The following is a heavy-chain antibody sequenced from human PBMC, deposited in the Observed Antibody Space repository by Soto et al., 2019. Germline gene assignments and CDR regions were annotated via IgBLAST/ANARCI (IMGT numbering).Heavy chain of an antibody. J-gene: IGHJ4*02. V-gene: IGHV3-7*01. CDR3: ARHWRSRSSSWFDY. Sequence: EVQLVESGGGLVQPGGSLRLSCAASGFTFSSYWMSWVRQAPGKGLEWVANIKPDGSEKYYVDSVKGRFTISRDNAKNSLYLQMNSLRAEDTAVYYCARHWRSRSSSWFDYWCQGTLVTVSS. CDR2: IKPDGSEK. D-gene: IGHD6-13*01. CDR1: GFTFSSYW.